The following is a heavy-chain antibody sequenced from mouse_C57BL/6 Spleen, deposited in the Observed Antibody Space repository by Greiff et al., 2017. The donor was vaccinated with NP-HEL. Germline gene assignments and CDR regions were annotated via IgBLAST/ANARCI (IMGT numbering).Heavy chain of an antibody. Sequence: VQLQESGAELVRPGASVTLSCKASGYTFTDYEMHWVKQTPVHGLEWIGAIDPETGGTAYNQKFKGKAILTADKSSSTAYMELRSLTSEDSAVYYCTRSRFDYWGQGTTLTVSS. CDR3: TRSRFDY. CDR2: IDPETGGT. V-gene: IGHV1-15*01. J-gene: IGHJ2*01. CDR1: GYTFTDYE.